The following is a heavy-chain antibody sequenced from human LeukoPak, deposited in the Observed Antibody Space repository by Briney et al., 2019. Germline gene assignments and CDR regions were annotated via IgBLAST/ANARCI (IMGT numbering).Heavy chain of an antibody. D-gene: IGHD4-23*01. Sequence: PGGSLRLSCAASGFTFSTNSMNWVRQAPGKGLEWVSSICISSRHTFYADSVKGRFTISRDNAENSVYLQMNSLRAEDTAVYYCAKDLTTVATPYYYYYMDVWGKGTTVTVSS. CDR2: ICISSRHT. J-gene: IGHJ6*03. V-gene: IGHV3-21*01. CDR1: GFTFSTNS. CDR3: AKDLTTVATPYYYYYMDV.